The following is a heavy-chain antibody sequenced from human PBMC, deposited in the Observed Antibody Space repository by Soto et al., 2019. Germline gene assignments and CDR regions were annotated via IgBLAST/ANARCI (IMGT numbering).Heavy chain of an antibody. CDR3: AKDLGRKYYDSSGYYDFDY. CDR1: GFTFSSYA. V-gene: IGHV3-23*01. CDR2: ISGSGGST. D-gene: IGHD3-22*01. Sequence: EVQLLESGGGMVQPWGSLRLSCAASGFTFSSYAMSWVRQAPGKGLEWVSGISGSGGSTYYVDSVKGRFTISRDNSKNTLYLQMNSLRAEDTAVYYCAKDLGRKYYDSSGYYDFDYWGQGTLVTVSS. J-gene: IGHJ4*02.